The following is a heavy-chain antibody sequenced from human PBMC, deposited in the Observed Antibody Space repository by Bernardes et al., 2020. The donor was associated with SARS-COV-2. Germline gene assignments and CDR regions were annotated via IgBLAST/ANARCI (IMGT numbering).Heavy chain of an antibody. CDR2: INHSGST. CDR1: GGSFSGYY. D-gene: IGHD1-26*01. Sequence: SETLSLTCAVYGGSFSGYYWSWIRQPPGKGLEWIGEINHSGSTNYNPSLKSRVTISVDTSKNQFSLKLSSVTAADTAVYYCARAGGSYRLDAFDIWGQGTMVTVSS. CDR3: ARAGGSYRLDAFDI. J-gene: IGHJ3*02. V-gene: IGHV4-34*01.